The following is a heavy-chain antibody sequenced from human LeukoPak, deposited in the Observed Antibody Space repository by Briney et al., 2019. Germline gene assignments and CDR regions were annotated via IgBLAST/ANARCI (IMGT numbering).Heavy chain of an antibody. CDR1: GYTLTSYY. J-gene: IGHJ4*02. CDR2: INPSGCST. Sequence: GPSVKASCKASGYTLTSYYMHWMRQAPSQGHEGMGIINPSGCSTSCAQKSQGRVTMTRDTSTSTVYMEPSSLRSEDTGVYYCARGEGRIGLWSGSNENGNFDYWGQGTLVTVSS. D-gene: IGHD3-10*02. V-gene: IGHV1-46*01. CDR3: ARGEGRIGLWSGSNENGNFDY.